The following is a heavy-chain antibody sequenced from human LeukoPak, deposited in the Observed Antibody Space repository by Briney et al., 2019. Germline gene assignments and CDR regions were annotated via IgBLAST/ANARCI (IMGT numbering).Heavy chain of an antibody. CDR3: ARVRPLRGRSLFDP. V-gene: IGHV4-59*11. Sequence: SETLSLTCTVSGGSISSHYWSWIRQPPGKGLEWIGYIYYSGSTNYNPSLKSRATISVDTSKNQFSLKLSSVTAADTAVYYCARVRPLRGRSLFDPWGQGTLVTVSS. CDR1: GGSISSHY. J-gene: IGHJ5*02. CDR2: IYYSGST.